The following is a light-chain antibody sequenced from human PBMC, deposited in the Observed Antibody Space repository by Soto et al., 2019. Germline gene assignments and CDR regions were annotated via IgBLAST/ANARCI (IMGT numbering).Light chain of an antibody. CDR3: LQYNTYPWT. J-gene: IGKJ1*01. Sequence: DIQMTQSPSTLSASVGGRVTISCRASQSIIWLAWFQQKPGKAPKVLIYMVSSLQSGVPSRFSGRGSWTDFTLTIDSLQPDDVATYYCLQYNTYPWTFGQGTKVEIK. CDR2: MVS. V-gene: IGKV1-5*03. CDR1: QSIIW.